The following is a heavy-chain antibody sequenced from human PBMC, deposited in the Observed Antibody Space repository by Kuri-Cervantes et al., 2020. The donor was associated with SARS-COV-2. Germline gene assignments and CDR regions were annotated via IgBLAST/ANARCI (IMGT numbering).Heavy chain of an antibody. D-gene: IGHD5-24*01. Sequence: SETLSLTCDVSGDSMNNGNWWTWVRRTPGKGLEWIGEIYHNGNTNYNPSLKSRVTISVDESKNQFSLKLNSVTAADTAVYYCASLLLWQQFAHWGQGILVTVSS. CDR3: ASLLLWQQFAH. CDR2: IYHNGNT. CDR1: GDSMNNGNW. J-gene: IGHJ4*02. V-gene: IGHV4-4*02.